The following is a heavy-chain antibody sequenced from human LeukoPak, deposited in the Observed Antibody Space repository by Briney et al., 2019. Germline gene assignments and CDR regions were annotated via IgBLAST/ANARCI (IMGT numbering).Heavy chain of an antibody. D-gene: IGHD2-2*02. CDR3: ARDAVGSTSCYKCRWFDP. Sequence: NPSETLSLTCTVSGGSISSYYWSWIRQPPGKGLEWIGYIYYSGSTNYNPSLKSRVTISVHTSKNQFSLKLSSVTAADTAVYYCARDAVGSTSCYKCRWFDPWGQGTLVTVSS. CDR2: IYYSGST. CDR1: GGSISSYY. J-gene: IGHJ5*02. V-gene: IGHV4-59*01.